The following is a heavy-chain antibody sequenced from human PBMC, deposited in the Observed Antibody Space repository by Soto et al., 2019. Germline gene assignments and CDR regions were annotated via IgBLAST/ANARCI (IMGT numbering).Heavy chain of an antibody. J-gene: IGHJ5*02. D-gene: IGHD5-18*01. CDR3: ARMLWSNWFDP. Sequence: WTWIRQRPGKGLEWIGHIYKSGSTYYFPSLRSRLTISVDTSKNQFSLKLSSVTAADTAVYYCARMLWSNWFDPWGQGTLVTVSS. CDR2: IYKSGST. V-gene: IGHV4-31*02.